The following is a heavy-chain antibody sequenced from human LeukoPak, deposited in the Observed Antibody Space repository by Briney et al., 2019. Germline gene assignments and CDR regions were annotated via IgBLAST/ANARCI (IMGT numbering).Heavy chain of an antibody. Sequence: GGSLRLSCAASGFTFSSYWMHWVRQAPGKGLVSVSRINSDGSSTSYADSANGRFTISRDNAKNTLYLQMSSRRAEDTAVYYGASSCSCRYWGQGTLVSVSS. J-gene: IGHJ4*02. CDR1: GFTFSSYW. V-gene: IGHV3-74*01. D-gene: IGHD6-13*01. CDR3: ASSCSCRY. CDR2: INSDGSST.